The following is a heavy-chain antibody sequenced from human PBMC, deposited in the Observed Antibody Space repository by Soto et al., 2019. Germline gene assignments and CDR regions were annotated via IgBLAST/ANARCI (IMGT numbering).Heavy chain of an antibody. J-gene: IGHJ5*02. Sequence: QVHLVQSGAEVREPGTSVKVSCQTSGYTFVNYGISWVRQVPGQGLEWLGWIGTYSGDTNFAQSLQGRLNLTADSSTSSAYMELRSLRSDDTAVYFCARDQCYFGSRGACHGFDVWGQGTRVTVSS. CDR2: IGTYSGDT. CDR3: ARDQCYFGSRGACHGFDV. V-gene: IGHV1-18*04. CDR1: GYTFVNYG. D-gene: IGHD3-10*01.